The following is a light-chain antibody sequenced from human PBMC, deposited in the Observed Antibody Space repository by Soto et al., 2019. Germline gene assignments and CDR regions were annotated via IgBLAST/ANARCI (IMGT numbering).Light chain of an antibody. Sequence: EIVLTQSPGTLSLSPGERATLSCRASQSVSSSYLAWYQQKPGQAPRLLIYGASSRATGIPDRFSGSGSGTDFTLTISRLEPEDFAVYYCQVKETFGQGTKVEIK. J-gene: IGKJ1*01. CDR1: QSVSSSY. CDR3: QVKET. V-gene: IGKV3-20*01. CDR2: GAS.